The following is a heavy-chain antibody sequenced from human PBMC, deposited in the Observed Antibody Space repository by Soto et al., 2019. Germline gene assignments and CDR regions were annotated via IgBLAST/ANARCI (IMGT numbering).Heavy chain of an antibody. D-gene: IGHD1-1*01. J-gene: IGHJ6*02. CDR2: IYPGDSDT. CDR3: AKSSPYRLVQTPTGNQYYSPMDV. Sequence: PGESLKISCKGSGYSFTNYWIAWVRQMPGKGLEWMGIIYPGDSDTRYSPSFQGRVTISADKSISTAYLQWSSLTSADTAVYYCAKSSPYRLVQTPTGNQYYSPMDVWGQGTTVTVSS. V-gene: IGHV5-51*01. CDR1: GYSFTNYW.